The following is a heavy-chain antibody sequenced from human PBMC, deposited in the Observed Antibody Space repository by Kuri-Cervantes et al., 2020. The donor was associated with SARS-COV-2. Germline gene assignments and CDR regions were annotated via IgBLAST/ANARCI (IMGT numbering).Heavy chain of an antibody. V-gene: IGHV3-33*08. CDR1: GFTFSSYG. CDR2: IWYGGSNK. J-gene: IGHJ4*02. CDR3: TRGSIAGRRGIFDF. D-gene: IGHD6-6*01. Sequence: GGSLRLSCAASGFTFSSYGMHWVRQAPGKGLEWVAVIWYGGSNKYYADSVQGRFTISRDNSKNTVYLQMNSLRGDDTAVYYCTRGSIAGRRGIFDFWGQGTVVTVSS.